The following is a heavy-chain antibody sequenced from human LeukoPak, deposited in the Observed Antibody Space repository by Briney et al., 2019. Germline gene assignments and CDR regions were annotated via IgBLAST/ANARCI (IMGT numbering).Heavy chain of an antibody. CDR3: AREGLYDFWSGYYLGY. J-gene: IGHJ4*02. D-gene: IGHD3-3*01. CDR1: GYTFTSYY. V-gene: IGHV1-46*01. Sequence: APVKVSCKASGYTFTSYYMHWVRQAPGQGLEWMGIINPSGGSTSYAQKFQGRVTMTRDTSTSTVYMELSSLRSEDTAVYYCAREGLYDFWSGYYLGYWGQGTLVTVSS. CDR2: INPSGGST.